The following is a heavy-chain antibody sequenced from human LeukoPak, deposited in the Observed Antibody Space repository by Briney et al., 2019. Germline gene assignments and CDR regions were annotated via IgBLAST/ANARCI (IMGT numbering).Heavy chain of an antibody. CDR1: GFTFDDYA. CDR2: ISWEGDTT. D-gene: IGHD3-10*01. J-gene: IGHJ4*02. CDR3: TRDTDYGSATNYFDH. V-gene: IGHV3-43*01. Sequence: GGSLRLSCAASGFTFDDYAMHWVRQAPGKGLQWVSLISWEGDTTYYADSVRGRFTISRDNSRNFPYLHMNSLRTDDTAFYYCTRDTDYGSATNYFDHWGQGTLVSVSS.